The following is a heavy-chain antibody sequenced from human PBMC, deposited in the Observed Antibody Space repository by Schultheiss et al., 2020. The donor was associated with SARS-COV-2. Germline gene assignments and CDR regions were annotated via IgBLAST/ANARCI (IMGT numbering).Heavy chain of an antibody. CDR3: ASGGSRAARRYYFDY. D-gene: IGHD6-6*01. J-gene: IGHJ4*02. CDR2: IYHGGST. Sequence: SETLSLTCAVYGGSFSGYYWSWIRQPPGKGLEWIGSIYHGGSTYYNPSLKSRVTISVDTSKNQFSLKLSSVTAADTAVYYCASGGSRAARRYYFDYWGQGTLVTVSS. V-gene: IGHV4-34*01. CDR1: GGSFSGYY.